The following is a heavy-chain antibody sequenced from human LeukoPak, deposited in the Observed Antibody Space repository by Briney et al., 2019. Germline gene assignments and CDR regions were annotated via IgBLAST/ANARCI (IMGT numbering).Heavy chain of an antibody. CDR2: IYYSGST. J-gene: IGHJ3*02. V-gene: IGHV4-61*01. CDR3: ARAGVVTDAFDI. D-gene: IGHD2-21*02. CDR1: GGSITSSSYY. Sequence: SETLSLTCTVSGGSITSSSYYWSWIRQPPGKGLEWIGYIYYSGSTNYNPSLKSRVTISVDTSKNQFSLKLSSVTAADTAVYYCARAGVVTDAFDIWGQGTMVTVSS.